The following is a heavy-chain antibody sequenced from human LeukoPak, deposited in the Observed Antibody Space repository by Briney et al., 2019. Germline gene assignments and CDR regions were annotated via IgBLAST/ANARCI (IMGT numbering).Heavy chain of an antibody. CDR2: IYYSGST. J-gene: IGHJ5*02. D-gene: IGHD3-22*01. CDR3: ARANDSRSYHHKGFDP. CDR1: GGSISSSSYY. V-gene: IGHV4-39*07. Sequence: SETLSLTCAVYGGSISSSSYYWGWIRQPPGKGLEWIGSIYYSGSTNYNPSLRSRVTISVDTSKNQFSLKLSSVTAADTAVYYCARANDSRSYHHKGFDPWGQGTLVTVSS.